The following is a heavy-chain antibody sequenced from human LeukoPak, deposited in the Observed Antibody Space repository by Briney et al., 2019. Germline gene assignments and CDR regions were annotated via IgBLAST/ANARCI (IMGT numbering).Heavy chain of an antibody. D-gene: IGHD4/OR15-4a*01. CDR2: VYSDNT. V-gene: IGHV3-53*01. Sequence: GGPLRLSCTVSGFTVSSNSMSWVRQAPGKGLEWVSFVYSDNTHYSDSVKGRFTISRDNSKNTLYLQMNSLRAEDTAVYYCARRAGAYSHPYDYWGQGTLVTVSS. CDR3: ARRAGAYSHPYDY. J-gene: IGHJ4*02. CDR1: GFTVSSNS.